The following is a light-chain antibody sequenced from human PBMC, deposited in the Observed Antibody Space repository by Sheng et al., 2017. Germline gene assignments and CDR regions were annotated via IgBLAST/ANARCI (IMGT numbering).Light chain of an antibody. J-gene: IGLJ3*02. Sequence: QPASVSGSPGQSITISCTGTSSDVGGYNYVSWYQQHPGKAPKLMIYDVSKRPSGVSNRFSGSKSGNTASLTISGLQAEDEADYYCSSYTSSSTWVFGGGTKLTVL. CDR3: SSYTSSSTWV. CDR1: SSDVGGYNY. V-gene: IGLV2-14*01. CDR2: DVS.